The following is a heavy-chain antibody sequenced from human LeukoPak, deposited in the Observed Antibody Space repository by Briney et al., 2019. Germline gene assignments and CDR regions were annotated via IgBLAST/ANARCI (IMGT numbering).Heavy chain of an antibody. V-gene: IGHV5-51*01. D-gene: IGHD6-13*01. CDR2: IYPGDSDT. J-gene: IGHJ6*03. Sequence: GESLKISGKGSGYSFTSYWIGWVRQMPGKGLEWMGIIYPGDSDTRYSPSFQGQVTISADKSISTAYLQWSSLKASDAAMYYCARHVAGYSSSWYYVYYYYYMDVWGKGTTVTISS. CDR3: ARHVAGYSSSWYYVYYYYYMDV. CDR1: GYSFTSYW.